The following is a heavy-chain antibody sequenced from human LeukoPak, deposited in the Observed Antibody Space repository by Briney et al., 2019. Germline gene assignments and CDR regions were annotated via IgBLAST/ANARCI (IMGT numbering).Heavy chain of an antibody. CDR2: IYWDDDK. CDR3: AHRTYYYDSSGYPSWFDP. J-gene: IGHJ5*02. V-gene: IGHV2-5*02. CDR1: GFSLSTSGVG. Sequence: ESGPTLVKPTQTLTLTCTFSGFSLSTSGVGVGWIRQPPGKALEWLALIYWDDDKRYSPSLKSRLTITKDTSKNQVVLTMTNMDPVDTATYYCAHRTYYYDSSGYPSWFDPWGQGTLVTVSS. D-gene: IGHD3-22*01.